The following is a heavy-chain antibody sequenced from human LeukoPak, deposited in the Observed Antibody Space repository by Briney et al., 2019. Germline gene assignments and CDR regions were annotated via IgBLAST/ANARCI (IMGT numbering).Heavy chain of an antibody. CDR3: ARDRDMVVRGVKYYYYYYGMDV. V-gene: IGHV3-30-3*01. D-gene: IGHD3-10*01. CDR1: GFPFSSYA. CDR2: ISYDGSNK. J-gene: IGHJ6*02. Sequence: GGSLRLSCAASGFPFSSYAMHWVRQAPGKGLEGVAVISYDGSNKYYADSVKGRFTISRDNSKNTLYLQMNSLRAEDTAVYYCARDRDMVVRGVKYYYYYYGMDVWGQGTTVTVSS.